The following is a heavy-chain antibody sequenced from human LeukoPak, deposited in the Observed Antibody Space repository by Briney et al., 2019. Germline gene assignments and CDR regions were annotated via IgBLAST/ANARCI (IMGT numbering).Heavy chain of an antibody. V-gene: IGHV1-2*02. CDR1: GYTFTGYY. D-gene: IGHD6-13*01. J-gene: IGHJ4*02. CDR3: ARTAYSSSWDIDY. CDR2: INPNSGGT. Sequence: ASVKVSYTASGYTFTGYYMHWVRQAPGQGLGWMGWINPNSGGTNYAQKFQGRVTMTRDTSISTAYMELSRLRSDGTAVYYCARTAYSSSWDIDYWGQGTLVTVSS.